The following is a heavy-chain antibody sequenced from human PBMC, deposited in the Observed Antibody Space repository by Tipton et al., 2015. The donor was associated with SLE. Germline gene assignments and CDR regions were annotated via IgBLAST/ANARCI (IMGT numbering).Heavy chain of an antibody. CDR3: ARAGGYSSSDAFDI. D-gene: IGHD6-13*01. CDR1: GGSISSSSYY. J-gene: IGHJ3*02. CDR2: IYYSGST. V-gene: IGHV4-39*07. Sequence: TLPLTCTVSGGSISSSSYYWGWIRQPPGKGLEWIGSIYYSGSTYYNPSLKSRVTISVDTSKNQFSLKLSSVTAADTAVYYCARAGGYSSSDAFDIWGQGTVVTVSS.